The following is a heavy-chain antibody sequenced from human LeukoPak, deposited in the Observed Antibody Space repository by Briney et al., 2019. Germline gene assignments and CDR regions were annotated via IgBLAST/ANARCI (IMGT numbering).Heavy chain of an antibody. D-gene: IGHD3-10*01. J-gene: IGHJ4*02. CDR2: INPNSGGT. CDR3: ARDLTYGSGSYFPDY. V-gene: IGHV1-2*02. CDR1: GYTFTGYY. Sequence: GASVKVSRKASGYTFTGYYMHWVRQAPGQGLEWMGWINPNSGGTNYAQKFQGRVTMTRGTSISTAYMELSRLRSDDTAVYYCARDLTYGSGSYFPDYWGQGTLVTVSS.